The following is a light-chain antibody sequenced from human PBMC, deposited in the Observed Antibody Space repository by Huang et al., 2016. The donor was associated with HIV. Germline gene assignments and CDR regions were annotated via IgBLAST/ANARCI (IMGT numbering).Light chain of an antibody. J-gene: IGKJ1*01. CDR1: QTISNW. Sequence: DIQMTQSASTLYASVGDRVTITCRASQTISNWLAWYQQKPGKAPNLLIYKASTLESGVPARFSGSGSGTEFTLTISSLQPDDFATYYCHHYNSYSGAFGQGTKVEIK. V-gene: IGKV1-5*03. CDR2: KAS. CDR3: HHYNSYSGA.